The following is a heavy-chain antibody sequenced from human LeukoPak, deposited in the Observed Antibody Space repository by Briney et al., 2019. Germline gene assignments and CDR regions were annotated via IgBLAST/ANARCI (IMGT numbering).Heavy chain of an antibody. CDR1: RFTFTSCA. V-gene: IGHV3-23*01. CDR2: INPSVDRT. D-gene: IGHD7-27*01. Sequence: GGSLRLSCAASRFTFTSCAMQWVRQAPGKGLEWVSTINPSVDRTYYADSVTGPFTLSGDNFNNTVYLQMKGRRAEDTSVYYCAKRPNWGFSDFWGQGTLVTVSS. CDR3: AKRPNWGFSDF. J-gene: IGHJ4*02.